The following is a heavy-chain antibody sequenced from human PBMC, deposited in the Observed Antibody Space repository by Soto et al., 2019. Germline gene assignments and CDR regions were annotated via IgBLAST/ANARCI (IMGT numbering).Heavy chain of an antibody. CDR1: GFVSNDYD. J-gene: IGHJ5*02. Sequence: QVQLAESGGGVVQPGRSLRLSCATSGFVSNDYDIHWVRQAPGKGLAWLASISYDGTKKYYAESGKGRFTISRDNSKNTLSLQLNSLGAADTAVYYCSRGIKGGLDAWGPGTLVTVSS. D-gene: IGHD2-21*01. V-gene: IGHV3-30*03. CDR2: ISYDGTKK. CDR3: SRGIKGGLDA.